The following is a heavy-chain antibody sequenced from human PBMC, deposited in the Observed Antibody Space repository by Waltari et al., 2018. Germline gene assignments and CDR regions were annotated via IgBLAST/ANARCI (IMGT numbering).Heavy chain of an antibody. J-gene: IGHJ5*02. D-gene: IGHD5-12*01. V-gene: IGHV4-39*01. Sequence: QLQLQESGPGLVKPSENLSLTCTVSGGSISRSSYYWGWIRQSPGKGLEWIASIYYSGTTYYTPTLESRVTIYGDTSKNQFSLKLSSVTAADTAVYYCARHWKRNGYRFDPWGQGTLVTVSS. CDR3: ARHWKRNGYRFDP. CDR2: IYYSGTT. CDR1: GGSISRSSYY.